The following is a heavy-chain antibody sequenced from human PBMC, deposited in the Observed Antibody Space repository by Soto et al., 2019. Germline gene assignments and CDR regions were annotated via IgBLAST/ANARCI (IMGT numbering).Heavy chain of an antibody. V-gene: IGHV1-18*01. CDR3: ARDIVSGDYVSHWFDP. Sequence: QVQLVQSGAEVKKPGASVKVSCKASGYTFTSYGISWVRQAPGQGLEWMGWISAYNGNTNYAQKLQGRVTMTTDTXTXQANMELRSLRSDDTAVYYCARDIVSGDYVSHWFDPWGQGTLVTVSS. CDR2: ISAYNGNT. J-gene: IGHJ5*02. CDR1: GYTFTSYG. D-gene: IGHD4-17*01.